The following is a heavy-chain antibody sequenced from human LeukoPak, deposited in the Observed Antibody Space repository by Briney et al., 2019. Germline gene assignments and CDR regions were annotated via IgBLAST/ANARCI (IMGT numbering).Heavy chain of an antibody. Sequence: GGSLRLSCAASGFRFSSYAMSWVRQAPGKGPEWVSRINLDGSSPAYADSVKGRFTISRDSAKNTLYLQMNTLRAEDTAVYYCARYFPGTDDSFDVWGQGTMVTVSS. V-gene: IGHV3-74*01. J-gene: IGHJ3*01. CDR2: INLDGSSP. D-gene: IGHD3-9*01. CDR1: GFRFSSYA. CDR3: ARYFPGTDDSFDV.